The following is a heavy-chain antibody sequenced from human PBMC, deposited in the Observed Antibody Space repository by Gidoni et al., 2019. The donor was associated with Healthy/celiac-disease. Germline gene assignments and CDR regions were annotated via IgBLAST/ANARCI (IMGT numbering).Heavy chain of an antibody. D-gene: IGHD3-10*01. CDR2: IYYSGST. V-gene: IGHV4-31*03. CDR3: ARDFGRGSSGSGSYYPDAFDI. J-gene: IGHJ3*02. Sequence: QVQLQESGPGLVKPSQTLSLTCTVSGGSISSGGYYWSWIRQHPGKGLEWIGYIYYSGSTYYNPSLKSRVTISVDTSKNQFSLKLSSVTAADTAVYYCARDFGRGSSGSGSYYPDAFDIWGQGTMVTVSS. CDR1: GGSISSGGYY.